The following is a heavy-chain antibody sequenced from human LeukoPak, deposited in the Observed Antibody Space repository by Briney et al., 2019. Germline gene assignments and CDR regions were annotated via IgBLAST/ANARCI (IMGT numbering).Heavy chain of an antibody. V-gene: IGHV4-59*01. Sequence: SETLSLTCTVSGDSITRNYWSWIRQPPGEGLEWIGYLRYTGSMKHNSSLKGRITLSLDTSKNQCSLILSSVTAADTAMYYCARESSTSQSNLFDYWGQGTLVTVSS. D-gene: IGHD6-6*01. J-gene: IGHJ4*02. CDR1: GDSITRNY. CDR3: ARESSTSQSNLFDY. CDR2: LRYTGSM.